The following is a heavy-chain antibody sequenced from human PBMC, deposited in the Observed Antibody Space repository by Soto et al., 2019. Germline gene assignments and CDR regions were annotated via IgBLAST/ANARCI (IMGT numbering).Heavy chain of an antibody. CDR3: ARVSRELRNYYYYGMDV. J-gene: IGHJ6*02. D-gene: IGHD1-7*01. CDR1: GGSFSGYY. Sequence: PSETLSLTCAVYGGSFSGYYWIWIRQPPGKGLEWIGEINHSGSTNYNPSLKSRVTISVDTSKNQFSLKLSSVTAADTAVYYCARVSRELRNYYYYGMDVWGQGTTVTVSS. CDR2: INHSGST. V-gene: IGHV4-34*01.